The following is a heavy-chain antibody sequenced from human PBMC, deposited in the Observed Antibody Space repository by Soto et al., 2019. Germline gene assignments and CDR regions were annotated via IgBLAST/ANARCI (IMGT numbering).Heavy chain of an antibody. V-gene: IGHV2-70*01. D-gene: IGHD3-22*01. J-gene: IGHJ4*02. Sequence: SGPTLVNPTQTLTLTCTFSGFSLSTSGMCVSWIRQPPGKALEWLALIDWDDDKYYSTSLKTRLTISKDTSKNQVVLTMTNMDTVDTAPYYCARIRFSPPHNYYDSSGYYPFDYWGQGPMVIASS. CDR3: ARIRFSPPHNYYDSSGYYPFDY. CDR1: GFSLSTSGMC. CDR2: IDWDDDK.